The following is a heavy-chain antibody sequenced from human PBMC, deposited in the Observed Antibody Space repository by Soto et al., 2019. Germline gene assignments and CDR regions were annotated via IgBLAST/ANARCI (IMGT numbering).Heavy chain of an antibody. D-gene: IGHD6-13*01. J-gene: IGHJ4*02. CDR1: GGSFSGYY. CDR2: INHSGST. Sequence: SETLSLTCAVYGGSFSGYYWSWIRQPPGKGLEWIGEINHSGSTNYNPSLKSRVTISVDTSKNQFSLKLSSVTAADTAVYYCARDGSRSRGSWYNYWSQGTLVTVSS. CDR3: ARDGSRSRGSWYNY. V-gene: IGHV4-34*01.